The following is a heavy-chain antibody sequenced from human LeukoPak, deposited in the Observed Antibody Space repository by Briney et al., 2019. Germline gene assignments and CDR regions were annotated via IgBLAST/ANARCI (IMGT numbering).Heavy chain of an antibody. V-gene: IGHV5-51*01. J-gene: IGHJ3*02. CDR1: GYTFTSYW. D-gene: IGHD6-19*01. CDR3: ARAVAGLSNAFDI. Sequence: GESLKISCKGTGYTFTSYWIGWVRQMPGKGLEWMGIIYPGDSDTRYSPSSQDQVTISVDKSITTAYLHWSSLKASDTAMYYCARAVAGLSNAFDIWGQGTLVTVSS. CDR2: IYPGDSDT.